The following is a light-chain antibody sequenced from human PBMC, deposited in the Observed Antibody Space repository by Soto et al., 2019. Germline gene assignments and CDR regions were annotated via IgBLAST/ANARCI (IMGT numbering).Light chain of an antibody. J-gene: IGKJ2*01. CDR2: AAS. CDR1: QSISSY. Sequence: DIQMTQSPSSLSASVGDRVTITCRASQSISSYLKWYQQKPGKAPKLLIYAASSLQSGVPSRFSGRGAWTDFTLAISSLQPEYFATYYCQQSYRTPLTFGQGTKLGIK. V-gene: IGKV1-39*01. CDR3: QQSYRTPLT.